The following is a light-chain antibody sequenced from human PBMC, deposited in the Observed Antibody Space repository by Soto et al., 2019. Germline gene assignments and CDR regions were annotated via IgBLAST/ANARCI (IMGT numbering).Light chain of an antibody. V-gene: IGKV3-15*01. CDR2: GAS. Sequence: EIVMTQSPATQSVSPGERATLSCRASQSVSSNLAWYQQKPGQAPRLLIYGASTRATGIPARFSGSGSGTEFTLTITSLQSEDFAIYYCQQYSNWPPEYTFGQGTKLEIK. CDR3: QQYSNWPPEYT. CDR1: QSVSSN. J-gene: IGKJ2*01.